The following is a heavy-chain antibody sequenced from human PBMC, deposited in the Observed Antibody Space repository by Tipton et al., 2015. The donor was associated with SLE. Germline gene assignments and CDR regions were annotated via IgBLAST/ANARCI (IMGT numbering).Heavy chain of an antibody. J-gene: IGHJ6*02. D-gene: IGHD6-19*01. CDR3: ARGYSSGWPYYYYYGMDV. V-gene: IGHV4-34*01. Sequence: TLSLTCAVYGGSFSGYYWSWIRQPPGKGLEWIGEINHSGSTNYKSSLRSRVTISVDTSKKQFSLKLSSETAADTAVYYCARGYSSGWPYYYYYGMDVWGQGTTVTVSS. CDR1: GGSFSGYY. CDR2: INHSGST.